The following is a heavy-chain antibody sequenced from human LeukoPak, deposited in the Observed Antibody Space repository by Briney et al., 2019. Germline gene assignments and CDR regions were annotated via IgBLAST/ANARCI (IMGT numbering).Heavy chain of an antibody. CDR2: IIPIFGTA. D-gene: IGHD4-17*01. Sequence: GASVKVSCRASGGTFSSYAISWVRQAPGQGLEWMGGIIPIFGTANYAQKFQGRVTITADESTSTAYMELSSLRSEDTAVYYCARKDYSDNLNWGQGTLVTVSS. CDR1: GGTFSSYA. V-gene: IGHV1-69*13. CDR3: ARKDYSDNLN. J-gene: IGHJ4*02.